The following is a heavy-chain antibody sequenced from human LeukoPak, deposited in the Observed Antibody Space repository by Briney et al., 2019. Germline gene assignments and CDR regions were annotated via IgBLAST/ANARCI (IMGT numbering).Heavy chain of an antibody. CDR2: IYTTGTT. CDR1: GGSISHYY. V-gene: IGHV4-4*07. D-gene: IGHD3-10*01. CDR3: ARGRLGGSGSYYNVLDY. J-gene: IGHJ4*02. Sequence: PSETLSLTCTVSGGSISHYYWSWIRQPAGEGLEWVGRIYTTGTTDYNPSLKSRVTMSVDTSKNQFSLKLSSVTAADTAVYYCARGRLGGSGSYYNVLDYWGQGTLVTVSS.